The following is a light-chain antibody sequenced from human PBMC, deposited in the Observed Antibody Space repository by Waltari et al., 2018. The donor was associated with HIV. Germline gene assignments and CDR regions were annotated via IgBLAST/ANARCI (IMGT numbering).Light chain of an antibody. CDR3: QQYYTTPLT. CDR2: WAS. V-gene: IGKV4-1*01. J-gene: IGKJ4*01. CDR1: QTILYSSNNKNY. Sequence: DIVMTQSPDSLAVSLGERATINCKSRQTILYSSNNKNYLTWYQQTPGKPPKVIIYWASTRESGVPDRFSGSGSGTDFTLTISSLKAEDVAVYYCQQYYTTPLTFGGGTKVEIK.